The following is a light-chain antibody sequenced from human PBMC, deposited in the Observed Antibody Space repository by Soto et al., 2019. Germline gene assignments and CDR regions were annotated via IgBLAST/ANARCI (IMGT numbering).Light chain of an antibody. Sequence: EIVLTQSPGTMSLSPGERATLSCRASQSVTNTYLAWYQQKPGQAPRLLIYGASSRATGISDRFSGSGSGTDFTLTISRLDPEDFAVYYCQQYGGSPITFGQGTRLEIK. CDR3: QQYGGSPIT. V-gene: IGKV3-20*01. CDR2: GAS. J-gene: IGKJ5*01. CDR1: QSVTNTY.